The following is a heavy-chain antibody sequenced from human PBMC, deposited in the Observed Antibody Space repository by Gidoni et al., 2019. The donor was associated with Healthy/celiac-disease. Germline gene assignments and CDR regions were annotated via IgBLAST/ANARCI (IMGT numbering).Heavy chain of an antibody. CDR1: GGPFSSYA. J-gene: IGHJ5*02. CDR3: ASMVRGVQWFDP. V-gene: IGHV1-69*06. Sequence: QVQLVQSGAEVKKPGSSVTVSCKASGGPFSSYAISWVRQAPGQGLEWMGGIIPIFGTANYAQKFQGRVTITADKSTSTAYMELSSLRSEDTAVYYCASMVRGVQWFDPWGQGTLVTVSS. CDR2: IIPIFGTA. D-gene: IGHD3-10*01.